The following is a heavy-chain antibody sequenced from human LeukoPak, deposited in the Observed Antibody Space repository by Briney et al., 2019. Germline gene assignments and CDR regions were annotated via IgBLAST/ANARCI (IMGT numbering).Heavy chain of an antibody. CDR3: ARDKGSYSSSWYSLYYFDY. V-gene: IGHV3-21*01. CDR2: ISSSRSYI. D-gene: IGHD6-13*01. Sequence: GGSLRLSCAASGFTFSSYSMNWVRQAPGKGLEWVSSISSSRSYIYYADSVKGRFTISRDNAKNSLYLQMNSLRAEDTAVYYCARDKGSYSSSWYSLYYFDYWGQGTLVTVSS. CDR1: GFTFSSYS. J-gene: IGHJ4*02.